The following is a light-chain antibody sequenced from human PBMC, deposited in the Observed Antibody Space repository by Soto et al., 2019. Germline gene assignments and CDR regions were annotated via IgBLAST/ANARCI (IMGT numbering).Light chain of an antibody. CDR1: QSVSSN. J-gene: IGKJ4*01. Sequence: TQSPATLSVSPGERATLSCRASQSVSSNLAWYQQKLGKAPKLLIYDASTLQSGVPSRFSGSRSGTEFTLTISSLQPEDFATYYCQQLNGYLELTFGGGTKVDI. V-gene: IGKV1-9*01. CDR2: DAS. CDR3: QQLNGYLELT.